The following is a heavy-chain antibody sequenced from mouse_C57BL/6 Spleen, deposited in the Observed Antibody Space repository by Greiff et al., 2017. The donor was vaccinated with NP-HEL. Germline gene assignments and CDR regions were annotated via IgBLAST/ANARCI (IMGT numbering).Heavy chain of an antibody. CDR3: ARAITTAQRGYFDV. D-gene: IGHD1-1*01. CDR1: GFSFTGYY. V-gene: IGHV1-42*01. J-gene: IGHJ1*03. CDR2: INHSPGGT. Sequence: VQLQQSGPELVKPGASVKISCKASGFSFTGYYMNWVKQSPEKSLEWIGEINHSPGGTTYNQTSKSKAPLTVYKSSSTAYMQLKSLTSEDSAVYYCARAITTAQRGYFDVWGTGTTVTVSS.